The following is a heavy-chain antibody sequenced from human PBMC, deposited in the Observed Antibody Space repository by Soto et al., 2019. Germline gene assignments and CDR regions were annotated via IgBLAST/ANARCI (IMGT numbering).Heavy chain of an antibody. V-gene: IGHV4-61*01. CDR3: AMAGKYRYFDS. J-gene: IGHJ4*02. CDR1: GDSSCRSTAY. CDR2: VANSGTT. D-gene: IGHD6-19*01. Sequence: SETLSLTCPFSGDSSCRSTAYLRWIRQPPGKGLEWIGYVANSGTTNYNPSLKSRVTLSLDTSNNQFSLKLASVTAADTAVYYCAMAGKYRYFDSWGQGVLVTVFS.